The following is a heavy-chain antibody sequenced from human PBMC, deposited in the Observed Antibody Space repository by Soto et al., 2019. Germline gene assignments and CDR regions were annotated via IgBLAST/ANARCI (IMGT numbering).Heavy chain of an antibody. CDR1: GGSISSGGYS. D-gene: IGHD2-15*01. CDR3: ASTPYGGKAYGAFDI. J-gene: IGHJ3*02. V-gene: IGHV4-30-2*01. Sequence: NPSETLSLTCAVSGGSISSGGYSWSWIRQPPGKGLEWIGYIYHSGSTYYNPSLKSRVTISVDRSKNQFSLKLSSVTAADTAVYDCASTPYGGKAYGAFDIWGQGTRVT. CDR2: IYHSGST.